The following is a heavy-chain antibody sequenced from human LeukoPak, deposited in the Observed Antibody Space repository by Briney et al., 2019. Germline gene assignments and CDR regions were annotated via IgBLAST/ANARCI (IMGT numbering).Heavy chain of an antibody. CDR3: TYSYGYLYYFDY. Sequence: SETLSLTCTVSGGSISSSSYYWGWIRQPPGKGLEWIGTIYYSGGTYYNPSLKSRVTIFVDTSKNQFSLKLSSVTAADTAVYYCTYSYGYLYYFDYWGQGTLVTVSS. CDR2: IYYSGGT. V-gene: IGHV4-39*01. CDR1: GGSISSSSYY. J-gene: IGHJ4*02. D-gene: IGHD5-18*01.